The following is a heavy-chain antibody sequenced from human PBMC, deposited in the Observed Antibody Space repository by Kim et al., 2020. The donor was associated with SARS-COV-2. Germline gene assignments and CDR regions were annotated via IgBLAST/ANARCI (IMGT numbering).Heavy chain of an antibody. V-gene: IGHV3-48*03. CDR1: GFTFSSYE. D-gene: IGHD5-18*01. Sequence: GGSLRLSCAASGFTFSSYEMNWVRQAPGKGLEWVSYISSSGSTIYYADSVKGRFTISRDNAKNSLYLQMNSLRAEDTAVYYCARGYSYGSYYFDYWGQGTLVTVSS. CDR2: ISSSGSTI. J-gene: IGHJ4*02. CDR3: ARGYSYGSYYFDY.